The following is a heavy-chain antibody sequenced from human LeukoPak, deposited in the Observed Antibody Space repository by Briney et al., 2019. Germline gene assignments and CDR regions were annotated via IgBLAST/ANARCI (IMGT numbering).Heavy chain of an antibody. V-gene: IGHV3-15*01. CDR1: GFTFSSYA. D-gene: IGHD5-18*01. CDR3: NTDHGQLWLLHYFDY. CDR2: IKSKTDGGTT. J-gene: IGHJ4*02. Sequence: PGGSLRLSCAASGFTFSSYAMSWVRQAPGKGLEWVCRIKSKTDGGTTDYAAPVKGRFTISRDESKNTLYLQMNSLKTEDTAVYYCNTDHGQLWLLHYFDYWGQGTLVTVSS.